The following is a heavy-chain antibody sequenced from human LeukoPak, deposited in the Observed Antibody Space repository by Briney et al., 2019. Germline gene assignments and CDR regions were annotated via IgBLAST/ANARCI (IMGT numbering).Heavy chain of an antibody. D-gene: IGHD6-19*01. V-gene: IGHV4-38-2*02. Sequence: KPSETLSLTCTVSGYSISSGYYWGWIRQPPGKGLEWIGSIYHSGSTYYNPSLKSRVTISVDTSKNQFSLKLSSVTAADTAVYYCAGWAYPDDAFDIWGQGTMVTVSS. J-gene: IGHJ3*02. CDR2: IYHSGST. CDR1: GYSISSGYY. CDR3: AGWAYPDDAFDI.